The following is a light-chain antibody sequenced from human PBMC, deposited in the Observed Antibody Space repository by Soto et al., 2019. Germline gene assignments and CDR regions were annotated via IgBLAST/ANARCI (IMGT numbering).Light chain of an antibody. J-gene: IGKJ5*01. CDR3: QQTYTTPEIT. CDR2: GAS. Sequence: DIQMTQSPSSLSASVGYRFTITCRASQSISISLNWYQLKPGKAPNLLMYGASYLESGVPTRFSGSGSGTDFTLTISSLQPEDFATYYCQQTYTTPEITFGQGTRLEIK. CDR1: QSISIS. V-gene: IGKV1-39*01.